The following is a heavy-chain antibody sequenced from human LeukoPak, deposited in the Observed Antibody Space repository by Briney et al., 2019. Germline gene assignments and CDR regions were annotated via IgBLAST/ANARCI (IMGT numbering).Heavy chain of an antibody. CDR1: GFTFSIHW. CDR3: ARDHPRLGGYSYGWAFYYYYGMDV. D-gene: IGHD5-18*01. J-gene: IGHJ6*02. Sequence: PGGSLRLSCAASGFTFSIHWMTWVRQAPGKGLEWVAVIWYDGSNKYYADSVKGRFTISRDNSKNTLYLQMNSLRAEDTAVYYCARDHPRLGGYSYGWAFYYYYGMDVWGQGTTVTVSS. V-gene: IGHV3-33*08. CDR2: IWYDGSNK.